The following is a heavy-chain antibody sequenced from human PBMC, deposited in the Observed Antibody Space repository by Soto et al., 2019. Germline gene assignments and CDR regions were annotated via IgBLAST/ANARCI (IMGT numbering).Heavy chain of an antibody. D-gene: IGHD5-18*01. Sequence: SETLSLTCTVSGGSINNYYWSWIRQPPGKGLEWIGYIYYSGSTNYNPSLKSRVTISVDTSKKQFSLNLRYVTAAETAVYYCARSDYGYNFDYWGQGTLVTVS. CDR3: ARSDYGYNFDY. V-gene: IGHV4-59*08. J-gene: IGHJ4*02. CDR2: IYYSGST. CDR1: GGSINNYY.